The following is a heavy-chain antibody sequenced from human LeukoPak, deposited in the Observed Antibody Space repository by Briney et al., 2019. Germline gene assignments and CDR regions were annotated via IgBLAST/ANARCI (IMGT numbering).Heavy chain of an antibody. Sequence: SETLSLTCAVYCGSFSGYYWSWIRQPPGKGLEWIGEINHSGSTNYNPSLKSRVTISVDTSKNQSSLKLSSVTAADTAVYYCARGGGRGYSSWGQGTLVTVSS. J-gene: IGHJ5*02. D-gene: IGHD5-18*01. CDR2: INHSGST. CDR1: CGSFSGYY. CDR3: ARGGGRGYSS. V-gene: IGHV4-34*01.